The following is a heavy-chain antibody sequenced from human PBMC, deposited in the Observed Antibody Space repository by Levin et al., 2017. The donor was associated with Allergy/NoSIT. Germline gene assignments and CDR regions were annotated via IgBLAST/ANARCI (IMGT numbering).Heavy chain of an antibody. CDR3: ARGYDSIGEALAI. V-gene: IGHV3-30-3*01. D-gene: IGHD3-22*01. J-gene: IGHJ3*02. CDR2: ISYDDGSDT. Sequence: GESLKISCSASGITFANYALHWVRQAAGKGLEGVAFISYDDGSDTYYAESVKGRFTVSRDNSKNTFYLQMNSLRADDTGVYYGARGYDSIGEALAIWGQGTMVTVAS. CDR1: GITFANYA.